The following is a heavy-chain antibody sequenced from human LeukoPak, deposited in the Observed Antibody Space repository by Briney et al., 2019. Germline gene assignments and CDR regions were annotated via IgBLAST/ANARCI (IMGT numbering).Heavy chain of an antibody. V-gene: IGHV4-4*07. J-gene: IGHJ3*02. CDR2: IYTSGST. CDR1: GGSISSYY. D-gene: IGHD3-3*01. Sequence: SETLSLTCTVSGGSISSYYWSWIRQPAGKGLEWIGRIYTSGSTNYNPSLKSRVTMSVDTSKNQFSLKLSSVTAADTAVYYCARSFGTSSNYAFDIWGQGTMVTVSS. CDR3: ARSFGTSSNYAFDI.